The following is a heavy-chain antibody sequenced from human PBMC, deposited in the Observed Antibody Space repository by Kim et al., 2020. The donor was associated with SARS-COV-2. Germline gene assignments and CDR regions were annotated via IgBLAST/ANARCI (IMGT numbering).Heavy chain of an antibody. J-gene: IGHJ4*02. D-gene: IGHD3-22*01. V-gene: IGHV1-3*01. CDR3: ARDLLREYYYDSSGYPPTLDY. Sequence: ASVKVSCKASGYTFTSYAMHWVRQAPGQRLEWMGWINAGNGNTKYSQKFQGRVTITRDTSASTAYMELSSLRSEDTAVYYCARDLLREYYYDSSGYPPTLDYWGQGTLVTVSS. CDR1: GYTFTSYA. CDR2: INAGNGNT.